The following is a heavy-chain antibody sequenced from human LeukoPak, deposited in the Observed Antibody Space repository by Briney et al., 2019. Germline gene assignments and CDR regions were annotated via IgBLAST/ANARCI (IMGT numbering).Heavy chain of an antibody. V-gene: IGHV1-8*01. Sequence: GASVKVSCKASGYTFTSYDINWVRQATGQGPEWMGWMNPNNANTDYAQKFQGRVTLTRNTSISTAYMELSSLRSEDTAMYYCTRGGPVAGTHKYFQHWGQGTLVTVSS. CDR3: TRGGPVAGTHKYFQH. D-gene: IGHD6-19*01. CDR1: GYTFTSYD. CDR2: MNPNNANT. J-gene: IGHJ1*01.